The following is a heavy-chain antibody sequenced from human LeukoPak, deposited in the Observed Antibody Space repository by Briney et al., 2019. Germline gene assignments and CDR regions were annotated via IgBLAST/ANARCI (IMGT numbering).Heavy chain of an antibody. CDR3: ARRPGGGIDS. CDR1: GGSFSGYY. V-gene: IGHV4-34*01. CDR2: INHSGST. D-gene: IGHD3-16*01. Sequence: SETLSLTCAVYGGSFSGYYWSWIRQPPGKGLEWIGEINHSGSTNYNPSLKSRVTISVDTSKNQFSLKLSSVTAADTAVYYCARRPGGGIDSWGQGTLVTVSS. J-gene: IGHJ4*02.